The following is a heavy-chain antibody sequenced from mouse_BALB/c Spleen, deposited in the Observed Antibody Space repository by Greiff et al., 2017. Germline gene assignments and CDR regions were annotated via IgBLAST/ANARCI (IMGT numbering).Heavy chain of an antibody. CDR2: INPSNGGT. Sequence: VQLQQSGAELVKPGASVKLSCKASGYTFTSYYMYWVKQRPGQGLEWIGGINPSNGGTNFNEKFKSKATLTVDKSSSTAYMQLSSLTSEDSAVYYCTRFYDYDFYAMDYWGQGTSVTVSS. D-gene: IGHD2-4*01. CDR3: TRFYDYDFYAMDY. CDR1: GYTFTSYY. V-gene: IGHV1S81*02. J-gene: IGHJ4*01.